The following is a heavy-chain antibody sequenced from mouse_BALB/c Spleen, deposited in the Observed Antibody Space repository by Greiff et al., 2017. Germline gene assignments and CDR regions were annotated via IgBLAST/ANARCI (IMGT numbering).Heavy chain of an antibody. CDR3: ARENYGSSGYAMDY. J-gene: IGHJ4*01. CDR2: ISSGGST. CDR1: GFTFSSYA. V-gene: IGHV5-6-5*01. Sequence: EVQLVESGGGLVKPGGSLKLSCAASGFTFSSYAMSWVRQTPEKRLEWVASISSGGSTYYPDSVKGRFTISRDNARNILYLQMSSLRSEDTAMYYCARENYGSSGYAMDYWGQGTSVTVSS. D-gene: IGHD1-1*01.